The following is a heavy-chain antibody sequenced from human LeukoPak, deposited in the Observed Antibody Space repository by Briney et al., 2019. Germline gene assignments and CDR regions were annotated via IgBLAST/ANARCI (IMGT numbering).Heavy chain of an antibody. CDR1: GFTFSSYW. J-gene: IGHJ4*02. CDR3: ARGIYGDPPAIDQ. Sequence: GGSLRLSCAASGFTFSSYWMHWVRHAPGKGLVWVSRINSDGNSTTYAEFVEGRFTISRDNAKNTLFLHMNSLRAEDTAVYYCARGIYGDPPAIDQWGQGALVTVSS. D-gene: IGHD4-17*01. V-gene: IGHV3-74*01. CDR2: INSDGNST.